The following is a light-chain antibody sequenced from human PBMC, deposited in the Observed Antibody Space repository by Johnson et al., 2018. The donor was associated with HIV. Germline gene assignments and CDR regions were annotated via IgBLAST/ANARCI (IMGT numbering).Light chain of an antibody. CDR2: ENH. CDR3: GTWDSSLSAGFYV. V-gene: IGLV1-51*02. CDR1: SSNIGNNY. J-gene: IGLJ1*01. Sequence: QSVLTQPPSVSAAPGQKVTISCSGSSSNIGNNYVSWYQQLLGTATKLLIYENHKRPSGIPDRFSGSKSGTSATLGITGLQTGDEADYYCGTWDSSLSAGFYVFGTGTKVTVL.